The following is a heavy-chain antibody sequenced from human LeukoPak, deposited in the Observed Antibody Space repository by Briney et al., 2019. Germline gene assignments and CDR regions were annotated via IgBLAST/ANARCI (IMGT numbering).Heavy chain of an antibody. CDR3: ASLDCRGYDAFDI. CDR1: GGSISSGGYY. J-gene: IGHJ3*02. CDR2: IYYSGST. Sequence: SQTLSLTCTVSGGSISSGGYYWSWIRQHPGKGLEWIGYIYYSGSTYYNPSLKSRVTISVDTSKNQFSLKLSSVTAADTAVYYCASLDCRGYDAFDIWGQGTMVTVSS. D-gene: IGHD3-10*01. V-gene: IGHV4-31*03.